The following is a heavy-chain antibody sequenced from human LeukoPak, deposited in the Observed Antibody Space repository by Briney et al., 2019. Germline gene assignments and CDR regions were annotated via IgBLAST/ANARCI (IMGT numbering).Heavy chain of an antibody. D-gene: IGHD1-26*01. CDR2: ISASGGGT. CDR3: ARAVGLNWFDP. CDR1: GFTFSSYG. Sequence: PGGSLRLSCAASGFTFSSYGMSWVRQAPGKGLEWVSSISASGGGTYYADSVKGRFTISRENAKNSLYLQMNSLRAGDTAVYYCARAVGLNWFDPWGQGTLVTVSS. V-gene: IGHV3-23*01. J-gene: IGHJ5*02.